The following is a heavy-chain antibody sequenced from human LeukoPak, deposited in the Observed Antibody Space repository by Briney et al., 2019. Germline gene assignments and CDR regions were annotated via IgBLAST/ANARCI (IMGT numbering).Heavy chain of an antibody. J-gene: IGHJ4*02. CDR2: ISYDGKNI. CDR3: AKTFSRESGYDFFFHY. Sequence: GGSLRLSCAASGFSFSNYGFHWVRQAPGKGLDWVSAISYDGKNIHYADSVKGRFTISRDNSRNTVYLQMNSLRVEDTAVYYCAKTFSRESGYDFFFHYWGQGTRVTVSS. D-gene: IGHD5-12*01. V-gene: IGHV3-33*06. CDR1: GFSFSNYG.